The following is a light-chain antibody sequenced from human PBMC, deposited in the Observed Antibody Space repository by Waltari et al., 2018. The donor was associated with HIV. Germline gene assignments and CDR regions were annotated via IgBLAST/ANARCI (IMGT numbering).Light chain of an antibody. CDR1: SRDVGGYNY. V-gene: IGLV2-14*03. Sequence: QSALTQPASVSGSPGQSITISCTGTSRDVGGYNYVSWYQHHPGKAPKLMIYDVSNRPSGVSNRFSGPKSGNTASLTISGLQAEDEADYYCNSYTTSSTLHVVFGGGTKLTVL. CDR2: DVS. J-gene: IGLJ2*01. CDR3: NSYTTSSTLHVV.